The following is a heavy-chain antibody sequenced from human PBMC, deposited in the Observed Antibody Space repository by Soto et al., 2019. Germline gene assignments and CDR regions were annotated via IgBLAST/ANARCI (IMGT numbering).Heavy chain of an antibody. CDR1: GVNSKTEW. J-gene: IGHJ4*02. CDR3: TTYWGFRIGREVFMG. Sequence: PQGSWRLSYTASGVNSKTEWMSWFRQAPGKGLEWVGRIKSRRDGGTADYVAPVEGRFTISRDDSIDMQFLQMNSLKIEDTVIYYCTTYWGFRIGREVFMGWGQGT. CDR2: IKSRRDGGTA. D-gene: IGHD1-26*01. V-gene: IGHV3-15*01.